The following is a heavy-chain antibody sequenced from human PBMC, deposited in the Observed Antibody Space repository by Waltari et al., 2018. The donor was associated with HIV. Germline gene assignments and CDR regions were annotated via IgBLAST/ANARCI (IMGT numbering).Heavy chain of an antibody. J-gene: IGHJ5*02. CDR1: GYTFTGYY. V-gene: IGHV1-2*02. CDR3: ARSLYSGSYSVCWFDP. CDR2: INPNSGGT. Sequence: QVQLVQSGAEVKKPGASVKVSCKASGYTFTGYYMHWVRQAPGQGLEWMGWINPNSGGTNYAQKFQGRVTMTRDTSISTAYMELSRLRSDDTAVYYCARSLYSGSYSVCWFDPWGQGTLVTVSS. D-gene: IGHD1-26*01.